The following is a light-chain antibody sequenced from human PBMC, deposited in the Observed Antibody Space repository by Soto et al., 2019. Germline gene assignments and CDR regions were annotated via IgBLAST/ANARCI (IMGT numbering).Light chain of an antibody. CDR2: DAS. J-gene: IGKJ4*01. V-gene: IGKV1-9*01. CDR3: QQLNTYPLT. Sequence: IQLTQSPSFLSASVGDRVTITCRASQGISTYLAWYQQKLGKAPKLLIYDASTLQGGVPSRFSGSGSGTEFTLTISSLQPEDFATYYCQQLNTYPLTFGGGTKVETK. CDR1: QGISTY.